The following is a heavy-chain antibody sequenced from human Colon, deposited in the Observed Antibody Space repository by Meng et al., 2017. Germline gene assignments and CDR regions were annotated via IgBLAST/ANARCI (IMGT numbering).Heavy chain of an antibody. CDR3: ASSSGWWRLDS. CDR2: SYHSGST. J-gene: IGHJ4*02. D-gene: IGHD6-19*01. CDR1: GITISSATY. V-gene: IGHV4-4*02. Sequence: QVQLQESGPGLVKPSVTLPLTCVVSGITISSATYWSLGRQPPGKGLEWIWESYHSGSTNYNPSLKSRVTISVDKSKNQFSLILTSVTAADTAVYYCASSSGWWRLDSWGQGTLVTVSS.